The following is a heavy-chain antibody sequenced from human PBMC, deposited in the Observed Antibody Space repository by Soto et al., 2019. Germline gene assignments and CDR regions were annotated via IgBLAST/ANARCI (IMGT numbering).Heavy chain of an antibody. Sequence: QVQLQESGPGLVKPSQTLSLTCTVSGGSISRGGYYWSWIRQHPGKGLEWIGYIYYSGSTYYNPSLKSRVTISINTSKNHFSLKLSSVTAADTAVYYCATTIASRPVDYWGQGTLVTVSS. CDR1: GGSISRGGYY. V-gene: IGHV4-31*03. CDR2: IYYSGST. J-gene: IGHJ4*02. CDR3: ATTIASRPVDY. D-gene: IGHD6-6*01.